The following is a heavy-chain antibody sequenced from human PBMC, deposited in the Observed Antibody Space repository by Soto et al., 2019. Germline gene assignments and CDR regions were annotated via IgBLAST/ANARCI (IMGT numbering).Heavy chain of an antibody. CDR3: AKDEYYYSRSGYYIFDS. CDR1: GFTFNNYG. CDR2: ISYDGSNK. Sequence: GGSLRLSCAASGFTFNNYGMHWVRQAPGKGLEWVAVISYDGSNKYYADSVKGRFTISRDNSKKTLYLQMNSLRPEDTALYYCAKDEYYYSRSGYYIFDSWGQGTLVTVSS. V-gene: IGHV3-30*18. J-gene: IGHJ4*02. D-gene: IGHD3-22*01.